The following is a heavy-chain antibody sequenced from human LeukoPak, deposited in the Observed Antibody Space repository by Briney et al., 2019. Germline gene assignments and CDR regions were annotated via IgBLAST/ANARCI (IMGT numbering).Heavy chain of an antibody. V-gene: IGHV3-30-3*01. D-gene: IGHD6-6*01. Sequence: GGSLRLSCAASGFTFSSYAMHWVRQAPGKGLEWVAVISYDGSNKYYADSVKGRFTISRDSSKNTLYLQMNSLRAEDTAVYYCAKGGQLARFDPWGQGTLVTVSS. CDR3: AKGGQLARFDP. CDR2: ISYDGSNK. J-gene: IGHJ5*02. CDR1: GFTFSSYA.